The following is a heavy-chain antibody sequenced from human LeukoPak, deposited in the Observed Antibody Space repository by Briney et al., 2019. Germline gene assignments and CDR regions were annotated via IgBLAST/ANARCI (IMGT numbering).Heavy chain of an antibody. CDR2: IYYSGST. CDR3: ARAVGAITFDY. Sequence: SETLSLTCTVSGGSISSYYWSWIRQPPGKGLEWIGYIYYSGSTNYNPSLKSRVTISVDTSKNQFSLKLSSVTAADTAVYYCARAVGAITFDYWSQGTLVTVSS. J-gene: IGHJ4*02. D-gene: IGHD1-26*01. CDR1: GGSISSYY. V-gene: IGHV4-59*01.